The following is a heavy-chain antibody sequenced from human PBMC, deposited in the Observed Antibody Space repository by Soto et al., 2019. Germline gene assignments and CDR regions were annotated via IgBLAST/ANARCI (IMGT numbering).Heavy chain of an antibody. CDR3: ARDRRRGYCTGTRCYGVYLDA. CDR2: IYSGDDT. CDR1: GLTVGRNY. J-gene: IGHJ6*03. V-gene: IGHV3-66*01. Sequence: EEQLVESGGGLVQPGGSLRLSCAASGLTVGRNYMSWVRQAPGKGLEWVSVIYSGDDTYYADSVSGRFTISRDNSKHTLPLEMNTVSLEDRAVYHCARDRRRGYCTGTRCYGVYLDACAKGAPVIVS. D-gene: IGHD2-2*01.